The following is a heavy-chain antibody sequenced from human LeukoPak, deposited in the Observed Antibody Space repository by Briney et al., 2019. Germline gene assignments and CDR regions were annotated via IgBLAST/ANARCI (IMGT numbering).Heavy chain of an antibody. D-gene: IGHD4-23*01. J-gene: IGHJ4*02. CDR1: GFLLSSYW. CDR3: ARRVVLGTPHFDY. V-gene: IGHV3-7*01. CDR2: INQDGSEK. Sequence: GGSLRLSCVASGFLLSSYWMSWVRQAPGKGLEWVANINQDGSEKDYVDSVKGRFTISRDNAKKSQYLQMNGLRVEDTAVYYCARRVVLGTPHFDYWGQGTLVTVSS.